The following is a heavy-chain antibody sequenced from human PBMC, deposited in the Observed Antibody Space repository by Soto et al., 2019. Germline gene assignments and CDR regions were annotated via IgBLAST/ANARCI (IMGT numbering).Heavy chain of an antibody. V-gene: IGHV1-3*01. CDR3: ARTTDRNYYYYGMDV. CDR2: INAGNGNT. J-gene: IGHJ6*02. CDR1: GYTFTSYA. D-gene: IGHD1-1*01. Sequence: ASVKVSCKASGYTFTSYAMHWVRQAPGQRLEWMGWINAGNGNTKYSQKFQGRVTITRDTSASTAYMELSSLRSEDTAAYYCARTTDRNYYYYGMDVWGQGTTVTVSS.